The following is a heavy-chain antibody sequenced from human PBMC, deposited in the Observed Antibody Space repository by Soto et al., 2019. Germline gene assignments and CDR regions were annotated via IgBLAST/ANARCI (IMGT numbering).Heavy chain of an antibody. CDR1: GGSLDSGTYC. Sequence: QVQMQESGPGMVKPSQTLSLTCSVSGGSLDSGTYCWNWIRQHPGKGLEWIGYIYYRGYTYYNPPLTSRVTMSLDTSKSHLSLNLHSVTAADTGVYYFVPAQSNGAGTVDYWGQGTLDTVSS. D-gene: IGHD3-10*01. V-gene: IGHV4-31*06. J-gene: IGHJ4*02. CDR2: IYYRGYT. CDR3: VPAQSNGAGTVDY.